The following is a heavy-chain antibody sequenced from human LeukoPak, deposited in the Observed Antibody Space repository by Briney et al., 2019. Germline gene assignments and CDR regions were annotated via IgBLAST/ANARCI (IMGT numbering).Heavy chain of an antibody. CDR2: IRYDGSNK. D-gene: IGHD1-26*01. Sequence: GGSLRLSCAASGFTFSSYGMHWVRQAPGKGLEWEAFIRYDGSNKYYADSVKGRFTISRDNSKNTLYLQMNSLRAEDTAVYYCAKDDGGSYPDAFDIWGQGTMVTVSS. CDR1: GFTFSSYG. J-gene: IGHJ3*02. CDR3: AKDDGGSYPDAFDI. V-gene: IGHV3-30*02.